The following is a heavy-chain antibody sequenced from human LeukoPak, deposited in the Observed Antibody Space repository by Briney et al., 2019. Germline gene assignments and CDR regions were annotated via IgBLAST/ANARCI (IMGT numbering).Heavy chain of an antibody. V-gene: IGHV1-18*04. Sequence: GASVKVSCKASGYTFTNYGISWVRQAPGQGLEWMGWISAYNGNTNYAQKLQGRVTVTTDTSTSTAYMELRSLRSDDTAVYYCARDRPTIAAPSIDFWGQGTLVTVSS. CDR2: ISAYNGNT. D-gene: IGHD6-13*01. J-gene: IGHJ4*02. CDR1: GYTFTNYG. CDR3: ARDRPTIAAPSIDF.